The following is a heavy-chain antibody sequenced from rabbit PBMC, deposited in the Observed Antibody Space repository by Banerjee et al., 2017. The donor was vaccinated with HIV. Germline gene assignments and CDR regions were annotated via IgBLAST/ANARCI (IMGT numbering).Heavy chain of an antibody. J-gene: IGHJ6*01. CDR2: IYAGSSGTT. V-gene: IGHV1S40*01. CDR1: GFSFSSSYY. D-gene: IGHD1-1*01. CDR3: ARSDASSSAYYYYGMDL. Sequence: QSLEESGGDLVKPGASLTLTCTASGFSFSSSYYMCWVRQAPGKGLEWIACIYAGSSGTTYYASWAKGRFTISKTSSTTVTLQMTSLTAADTATYFCARSDASSSAYYYYGMDLWGPGTLVTVS.